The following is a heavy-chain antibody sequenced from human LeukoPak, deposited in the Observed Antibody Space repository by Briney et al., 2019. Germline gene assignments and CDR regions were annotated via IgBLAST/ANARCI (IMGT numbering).Heavy chain of an antibody. CDR1: GFTFSDYY. V-gene: IGHV3-11*01. D-gene: IGHD1-26*01. CDR2: ISSSGSTI. CDR3: ATCRRDDHREVGFDY. Sequence: GGSLRLSSAASGFTFSDYYMSWIRQAPGKGLEWVSYISSSGSTIYYADSVKGRFTISRDNAKNSLYLQMNSLRAEDTAVYYCATCRRDDHREVGFDYWGQGTLVTVSS. J-gene: IGHJ4*02.